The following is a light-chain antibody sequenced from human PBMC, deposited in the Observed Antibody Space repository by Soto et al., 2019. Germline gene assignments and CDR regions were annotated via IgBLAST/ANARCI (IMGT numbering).Light chain of an antibody. CDR1: QRLLHSNGNTF. V-gene: IGKV2-28*01. J-gene: IGKJ2*01. CDR2: LGS. Sequence: EIVMTQSPPSLTVTPGEPASISCRSSQRLLHSNGNTFLDWYVQKPGQSPQLLIYLGSNRASGVPDRVSGSEAGTDFRLKISRVEAEDVGVYYCMQALQTPYTFGQGTKLEIK. CDR3: MQALQTPYT.